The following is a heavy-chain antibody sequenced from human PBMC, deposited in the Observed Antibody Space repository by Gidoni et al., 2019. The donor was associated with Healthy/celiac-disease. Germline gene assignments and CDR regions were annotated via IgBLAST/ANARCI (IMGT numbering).Heavy chain of an antibody. CDR3: ARVSGGSCYFPFDY. J-gene: IGHJ4*02. V-gene: IGHV4-34*01. Sequence: QVQLQQWGAGLLKPSETLSLTCAVYGGSFSGYYWSWIRQPPGKGLEWIGEINHSGSTNYNPSLKSRVTISVDTSKNQFSLKLSSVTAADTAVYYCARVSGGSCYFPFDYWGQGTLVTVSS. CDR2: INHSGST. CDR1: GGSFSGYY. D-gene: IGHD2-15*01.